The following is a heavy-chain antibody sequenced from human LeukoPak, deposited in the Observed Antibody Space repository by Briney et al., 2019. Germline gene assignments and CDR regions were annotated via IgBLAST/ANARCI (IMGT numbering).Heavy chain of an antibody. CDR1: GGTFSSYA. CDR2: IIPIFGTA. V-gene: IGHV1-69*13. Sequence: GASVKVSCKASGGTFSSYAISWVRQAPGQGLEWMGGIIPIFGTANYAQKFQGRVTITADESTSTAYMELSSLRSEDTAVYYRARGSPTEYSSSSPGYYYYMDVWGKGTTVTVSS. CDR3: ARGSPTEYSSSSPGYYYYMDV. J-gene: IGHJ6*03. D-gene: IGHD6-6*01.